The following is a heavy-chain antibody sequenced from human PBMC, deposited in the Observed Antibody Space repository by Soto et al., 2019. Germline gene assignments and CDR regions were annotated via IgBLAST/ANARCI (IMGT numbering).Heavy chain of an antibody. CDR1: GDTFTNYA. D-gene: IGHD2-8*01. J-gene: IGHJ3*02. V-gene: IGHV1-69*01. CDR3: ARKSKSNGFDI. Sequence: QVQLVPSGAEVKKPGSSVKVSCQASGDTFTNYAINWVRQAPGQGLEWMGGFIPIFDAANSAQNFRGRVTITAAESTSTAYMELSCLRSEYTAMYYCARKSKSNGFDICGQGTVVTVSS. CDR2: FIPIFDAA.